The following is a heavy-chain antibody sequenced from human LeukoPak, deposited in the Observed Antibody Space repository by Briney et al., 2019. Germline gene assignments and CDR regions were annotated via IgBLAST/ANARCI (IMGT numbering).Heavy chain of an antibody. CDR1: GFRFSTYA. Sequence: PGGSLRLSCAASGFRFSTYAMHWVRQAPGKGLEWLSSITGSSRSIYYADSVKGRFTISRHNSKNTLYLQVNSLRPEDTAMYYCARWRPIDAFDIWGQGTMVIVSS. V-gene: IGHV3-48*01. CDR3: ARWRPIDAFDI. J-gene: IGHJ3*02. CDR2: ITGSSRSI. D-gene: IGHD3-3*01.